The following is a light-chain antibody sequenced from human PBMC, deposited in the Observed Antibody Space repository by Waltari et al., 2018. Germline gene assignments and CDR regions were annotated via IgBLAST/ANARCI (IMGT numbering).Light chain of an antibody. Sequence: DIQMTQSPSSLSASVGDRVTITCRASQSISSYLNWYQQKPGKAPKLLIYAASSLQGGVPSRFSSSRSWTDFTLTISSLQPEDFATYYCQQSYSTPLTFGPGTKVEIK. J-gene: IGKJ3*01. CDR3: QQSYSTPLT. CDR1: QSISSY. CDR2: AAS. V-gene: IGKV1-39*01.